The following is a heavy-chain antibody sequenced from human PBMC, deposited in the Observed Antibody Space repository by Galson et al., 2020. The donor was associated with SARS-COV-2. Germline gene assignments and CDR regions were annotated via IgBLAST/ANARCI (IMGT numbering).Heavy chain of an antibody. J-gene: IGHJ6*02. CDR3: ERDSSGEGYYYGMDV. CDR2: ISYDGINK. CDR1: GFTFSTYP. Sequence: GGSLRLSCAASGFTFSTYPMSWVRQAPGKGLEWVAVISYDGINKHYADSVKGRFTISRENTKNTLYLQMNSLRADDTAVYYCERDSSGEGYYYGMDVWGQGTTVTVSS. V-gene: IGHV3-30-3*01. D-gene: IGHD7-27*01.